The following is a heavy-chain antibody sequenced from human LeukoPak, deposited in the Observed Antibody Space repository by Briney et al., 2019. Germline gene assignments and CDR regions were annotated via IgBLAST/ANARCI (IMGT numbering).Heavy chain of an antibody. CDR2: ISSSSSYI. CDR1: GFTFSSYS. D-gene: IGHD5-12*01. V-gene: IGHV3-21*01. J-gene: IGHJ4*02. Sequence: PGRSLRLSCAASGFTFSSYSMNWVRQAPGKGLEWVSSISSSSSYIYYADSVKGRFTISRDNAKNSLYLQMNSLRAEDTAVYYCARGIGGYSPYFDYWGQGTLVTVSS. CDR3: ARGIGGYSPYFDY.